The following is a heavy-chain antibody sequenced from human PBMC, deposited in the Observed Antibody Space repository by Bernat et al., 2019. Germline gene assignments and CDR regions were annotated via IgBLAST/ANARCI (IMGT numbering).Heavy chain of an antibody. Sequence: QVQLVESGGGVVQPGRSLRLSCVASGFTFSSYAMHWVRQAPGKGLEWVAVISYDGSNKYYADSVKGRFTISRDNSKNTLYLQMNSLRAEDTAVYYCARDQLDIWGQGTMVTVSS. V-gene: IGHV3-30-3*01. J-gene: IGHJ3*02. CDR3: ARDQLDI. CDR1: GFTFSSYA. CDR2: ISYDGSNK.